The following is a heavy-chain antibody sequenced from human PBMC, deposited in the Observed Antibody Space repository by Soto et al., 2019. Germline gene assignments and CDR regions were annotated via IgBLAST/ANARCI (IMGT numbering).Heavy chain of an antibody. CDR1: GFTFSDYY. CDR3: ASLGYCSSTSCPYNWFDP. J-gene: IGHJ5*02. V-gene: IGHV3-11*01. D-gene: IGHD2-2*01. CDR2: ISSSGSTI. Sequence: GGSLRLSCAASGFTFSDYYMSWIRQAPGKGLEWVSYISSSGSTIYYADSVKGRFTISRDNAKNSLHLQMNSLRAEDTAVYYCASLGYCSSTSCPYNWFDPWGQGTLVTVSS.